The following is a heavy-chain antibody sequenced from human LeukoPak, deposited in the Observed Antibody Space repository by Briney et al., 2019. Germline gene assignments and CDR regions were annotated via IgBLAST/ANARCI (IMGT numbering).Heavy chain of an antibody. V-gene: IGHV4-59*01. CDR1: GGSISSYY. Sequence: PSETLSLTCTVSGGSISSYYWSWIRQPPGKGLEWIGYIYYSGSTNYNPSLKSRVTISVDTSKNQFSLKLSSVTAADTAVYYCARAAITAYYMDVRGKGTTVTVSS. J-gene: IGHJ6*03. D-gene: IGHD1-20*01. CDR2: IYYSGST. CDR3: ARAAITAYYMDV.